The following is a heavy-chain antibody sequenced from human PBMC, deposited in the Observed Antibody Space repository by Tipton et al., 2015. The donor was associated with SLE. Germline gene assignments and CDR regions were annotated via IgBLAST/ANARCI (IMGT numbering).Heavy chain of an antibody. CDR2: IHHSGST. D-gene: IGHD3-3*01. V-gene: IGHV4-59*01. J-gene: IGHJ5*02. Sequence: TLSLTCTVSGGSISSYYWNWIRQPPGKGLEWIGHIHHSGSTTYIPSLQSRVTISRDPSKNQFSLNLTSVTAADTAVYYCARWVTMFGDHVGWFDPWGHGTLVTVSS. CDR3: ARWVTMFGDHVGWFDP. CDR1: GGSISSYY.